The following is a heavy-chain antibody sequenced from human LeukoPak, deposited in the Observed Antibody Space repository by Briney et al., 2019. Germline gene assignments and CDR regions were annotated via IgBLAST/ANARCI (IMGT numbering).Heavy chain of an antibody. CDR1: GGSISSGRYF. CDR2: IYYGTTI. Sequence: PSETLSLTCAGSGGSISSGRYFWGWIRQPPGKGLEWIASIYYGTTIFYNPSLKSRVTISVDTSNHRLSLKLTSGTAADTAIYYCARATDPNWGLGGYFDFWGQGARVTVSS. V-gene: IGHV4-39*07. D-gene: IGHD7-27*01. CDR3: ARATDPNWGLGGYFDF. J-gene: IGHJ4*02.